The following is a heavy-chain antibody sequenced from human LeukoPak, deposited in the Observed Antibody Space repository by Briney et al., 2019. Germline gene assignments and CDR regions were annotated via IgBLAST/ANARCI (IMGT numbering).Heavy chain of an antibody. CDR2: VSAYNGNT. Sequence: GASVKVSCKASGYTFTSYGISWVRQAPGQGLEWMGWVSAYNGNTNYAQKVQGRVTMTTDTSTTTVYMELRSLRSDDTAVYYCARGRAVAGTVNDYWGQGTLVTVSS. CDR3: ARGRAVAGTVNDY. J-gene: IGHJ4*02. V-gene: IGHV1-18*01. D-gene: IGHD6-19*01. CDR1: GYTFTSYG.